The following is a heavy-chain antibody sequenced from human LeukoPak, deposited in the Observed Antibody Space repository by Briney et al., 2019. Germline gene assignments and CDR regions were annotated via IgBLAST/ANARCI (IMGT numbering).Heavy chain of an antibody. J-gene: IGHJ4*02. CDR1: GFTFGSPW. V-gene: IGHV3-74*01. CDR3: ARGTAGYHSSYFDY. D-gene: IGHD3-16*02. CDR2: INSDGSAT. Sequence: GGSLRLSCAASGFTFGSPWMHWVRQAPGKGLVWVSRINSDGSATAYADSVKGRLTISRDNAENTLYLQMNSLRAEDTAVYYCARGTAGYHSSYFDYWGQGTLVTVSS.